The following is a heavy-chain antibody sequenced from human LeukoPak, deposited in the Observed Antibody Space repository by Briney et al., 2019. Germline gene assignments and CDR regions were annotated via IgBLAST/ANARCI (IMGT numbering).Heavy chain of an antibody. CDR1: GFTFSSYS. J-gene: IGHJ3*01. CDR2: ISSSSTI. Sequence: GGSLRLSCAASGFTFSSYSMNWVRQAPGKGLEWVSYISSSSTIYYADSVKGRFTISRDNAKNSLYLQMNSLRAEDTAVYYCARAGDYSNYQSPFWGQGTMVTVSS. V-gene: IGHV3-48*01. CDR3: ARAGDYSNYQSPF. D-gene: IGHD4-11*01.